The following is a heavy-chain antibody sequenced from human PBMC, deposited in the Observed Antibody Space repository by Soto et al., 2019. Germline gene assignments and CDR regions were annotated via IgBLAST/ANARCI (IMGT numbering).Heavy chain of an antibody. CDR2: IYYSGST. J-gene: IGHJ4*02. CDR1: GGSVSSNIYY. D-gene: IGHD3-22*01. Sequence: PSETLSLTCSVSGGSVSSNIYYWTWIRQHPGKGPEWIGHIYYSGSTYYNPSLKSRVTLSLDMSKNQFSLKLTSVSAADTAVYYCARGYDYDSGGYLFDYWGPGTLLTVST. CDR3: ARGYDYDSGGYLFDY. V-gene: IGHV4-31*03.